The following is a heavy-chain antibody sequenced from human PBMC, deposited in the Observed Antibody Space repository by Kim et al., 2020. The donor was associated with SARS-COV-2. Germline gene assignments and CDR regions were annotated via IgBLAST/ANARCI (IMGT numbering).Heavy chain of an antibody. V-gene: IGHV3-43*02. Sequence: GGSLRLSCAASGFTFDDYAMHWVRQAPGKGLEWVSLISGDGGSTYYADSVKGRFTISRDNSKNSLYLQMNSLRTEDTALYYCAKDSPRGWYSYYYYGMDVWGQGTTVTVSS. CDR1: GFTFDDYA. CDR3: AKDSPRGWYSYYYYGMDV. D-gene: IGHD6-19*01. CDR2: ISGDGGST. J-gene: IGHJ6*02.